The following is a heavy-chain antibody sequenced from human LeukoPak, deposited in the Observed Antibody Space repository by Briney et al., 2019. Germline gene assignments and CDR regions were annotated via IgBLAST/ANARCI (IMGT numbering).Heavy chain of an antibody. Sequence: PGGSLRLSCAASGFTFSSYAMHWVRQAPGKGLEWVAVISYDGGNKYYADPVKGRFTISRDNSKNTLYLQMNSLRAEDTAVYYCARVGLRSTYYFDSWGQGTLVTVSS. CDR3: ARVGLRSTYYFDS. CDR1: GFTFSSYA. CDR2: ISYDGGNK. J-gene: IGHJ4*02. D-gene: IGHD3-3*01. V-gene: IGHV3-30*04.